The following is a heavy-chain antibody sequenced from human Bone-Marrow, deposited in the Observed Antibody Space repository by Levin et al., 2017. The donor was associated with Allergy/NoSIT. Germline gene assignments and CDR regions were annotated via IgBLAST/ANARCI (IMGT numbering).Heavy chain of an antibody. CDR3: AKEVGITAGNSRGDFDY. Sequence: LSLTCVASTFTFSNHAMSWVRQAPGKGLDWVSGISGSGEKIYYADSVRGRFTISRDNSKNTLFLQMNSLRAEDTAIYFCAKEVGITAGNSRGDFDYWGQGTLVTVSS. CDR1: TFTFSNHA. D-gene: IGHD6-13*01. V-gene: IGHV3-23*01. J-gene: IGHJ4*02. CDR2: ISGSGEKI.